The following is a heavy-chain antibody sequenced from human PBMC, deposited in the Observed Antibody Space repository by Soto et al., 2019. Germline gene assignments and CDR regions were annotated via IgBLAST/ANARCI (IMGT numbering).Heavy chain of an antibody. D-gene: IGHD2-15*01. CDR3: ARGAARGRSYFDY. CDR1: GFTFSSYA. CDR2: ISYDGSNK. V-gene: IGHV3-30-3*01. J-gene: IGHJ4*02. Sequence: QVQLVESGGGVVQPGRSLRLSCAASGFTFSSYAMHWVRQAPGKGLEWVAVISYDGSNKYYADSVKGRFTISRDNSNNTLYLQMNSLRAEDTAVYYCARGAARGRSYFDYWGQGTLVTVFS.